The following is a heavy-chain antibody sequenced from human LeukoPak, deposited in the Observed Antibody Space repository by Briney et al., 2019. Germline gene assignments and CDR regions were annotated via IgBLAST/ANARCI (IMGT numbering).Heavy chain of an antibody. V-gene: IGHV3-53*01. CDR1: GFTVSSNY. Sequence: GGSLRLSCAAPGFTVSSNYMSWVRQAPGKGLEWVSVIYSAGSTYYADSVKGRFTISRDNSKNTLYLQMNSVRVEDTAVYSCARGGSTFSFDYWGQGTLVTVSS. D-gene: IGHD2/OR15-2a*01. CDR2: IYSAGST. CDR3: ARGGSTFSFDY. J-gene: IGHJ4*02.